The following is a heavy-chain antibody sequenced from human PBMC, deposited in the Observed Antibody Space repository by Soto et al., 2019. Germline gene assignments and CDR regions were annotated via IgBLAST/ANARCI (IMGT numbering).Heavy chain of an antibody. J-gene: IGHJ4*02. Sequence: EVQLVESGGGLVQPGGSLRLSCAASGFTFSGYSLNWVRQAPGKGLEWLSYISGTSSTIYYADSVEGRFTISRDNAKNPLYLQMNSLRDEDTAVYYCARDRAEDYWGQGTLVTVSS. V-gene: IGHV3-48*02. CDR1: GFTFSGYS. CDR2: ISGTSSTI. CDR3: ARDRAEDY.